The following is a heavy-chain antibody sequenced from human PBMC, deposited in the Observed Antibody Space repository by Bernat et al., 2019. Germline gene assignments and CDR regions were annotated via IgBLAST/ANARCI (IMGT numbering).Heavy chain of an antibody. CDR2: IKSKANGGTT. J-gene: IGHJ4*02. CDR3: TPSSGSYDGDFDY. CDR1: AFTFSNAW. V-gene: IGHV3-15*07. Sequence: EVLLVESGGGLVKPGGSLRLSCAASAFTFSNAWLNWVRQVPGKGLEWVALIKSKANGGTTGYAASVNGRFTISRDDSKNTLYLQMNSLKTEDTAMYYCTPSSGSYDGDFDYWGQGTLVTVSS. D-gene: IGHD4-23*01.